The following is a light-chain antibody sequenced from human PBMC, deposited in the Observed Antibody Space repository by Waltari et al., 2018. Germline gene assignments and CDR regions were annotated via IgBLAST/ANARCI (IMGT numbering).Light chain of an antibody. V-gene: IGKV3-15*01. CDR2: VAS. J-gene: IGKJ4*01. CDR1: QSVDST. CDR3: QHYENWPHT. Sequence: EIVMTQSPATLSVSPGERATLSCRASQSVDSTVAWYKQEPGQAPRLLIYVASTRATDIPARFSGSGSGTEFTLTISSLQSEDSGVYYCQHYENWPHTFGGGTKVEIK.